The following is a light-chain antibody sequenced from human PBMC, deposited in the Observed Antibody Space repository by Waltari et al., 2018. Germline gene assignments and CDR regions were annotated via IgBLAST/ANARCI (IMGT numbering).Light chain of an antibody. CDR2: DAS. V-gene: IGKV3-11*01. CDR1: QSVGKF. CDR3: QQRSDWPPSIT. J-gene: IGKJ5*01. Sequence: VLTQSPVTLSLSPAERATLSCRASQSVGKFLAWYQKNPGQAPRLRLYDASNRATGIPVTFSGSGSGTDFTLTISSVQPEDFALYFCQQRSDWPPSITFGQWTRLEI.